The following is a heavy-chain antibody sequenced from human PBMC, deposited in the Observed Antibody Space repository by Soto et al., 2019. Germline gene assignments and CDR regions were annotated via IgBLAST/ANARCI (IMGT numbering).Heavy chain of an antibody. Sequence: QPGGSLRLSCAASGFTFSSYAMHWVRQAPGKGLEWVAVISYDGSNKYYADSVKGRFTISRDNSKNTLYLQMNSLRAEDTAVYYCARGLPVDYFDYWGQGTLVTVSS. CDR2: ISYDGSNK. V-gene: IGHV3-30-3*01. CDR1: GFTFSSYA. J-gene: IGHJ4*02. D-gene: IGHD2-21*01. CDR3: ARGLPVDYFDY.